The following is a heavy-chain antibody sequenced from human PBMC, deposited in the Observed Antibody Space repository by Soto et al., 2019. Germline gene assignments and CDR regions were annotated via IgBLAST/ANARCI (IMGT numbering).Heavy chain of an antibody. CDR2: ISGSGGST. D-gene: IGHD2-2*01. V-gene: IGHV3-23*01. CDR3: SRASIVVVPAASDY. CDR1: GFTFSSYA. Sequence: EVQLLESGGGLVQPGGSLRLSCAASGFTFSSYAMSWVRQAPGKGLEWVSAISGSGGSTYYADSVKGRFTISRDNSKNTLYLQMNSLRAEDTAVYYCSRASIVVVPAASDYWGQGTLVTVSS. J-gene: IGHJ4*02.